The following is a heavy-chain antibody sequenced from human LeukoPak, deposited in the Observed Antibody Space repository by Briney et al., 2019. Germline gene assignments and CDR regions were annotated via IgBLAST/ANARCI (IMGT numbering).Heavy chain of an antibody. CDR1: GFTFSSYA. CDR3: AKVRLQLYYFDY. D-gene: IGHD5-24*01. J-gene: IGHJ4*02. V-gene: IGHV3-23*01. CDR2: ISGSGGST. Sequence: GGSLRLSCAASGFTFSSYAMSWVRQAPGKGLEWVSAISGSGGSTYYADSVKGRFTISRDNSKNTLYLQMNSLRAEDTAVYYYAKVRLQLYYFDYWGQGTPVTVSS.